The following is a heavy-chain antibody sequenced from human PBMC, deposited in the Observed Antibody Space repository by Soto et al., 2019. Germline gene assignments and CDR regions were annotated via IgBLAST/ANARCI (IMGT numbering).Heavy chain of an antibody. D-gene: IGHD5-12*01. J-gene: IGHJ4*02. V-gene: IGHV1-69*12. CDR2: IYPVFGPT. Sequence: QVLLVQSGAEVKKPGSSVKVSCKGSGGTFTSFAITWVRQAPGQGLEWMGGIYPVFGPTNYAQKFQGRVTFTADEPTATVYMDLSSLRSEDTAVYYCARDRGWLGFDYWGQGTLVTVSS. CDR3: ARDRGWLGFDY. CDR1: GGTFTSFA.